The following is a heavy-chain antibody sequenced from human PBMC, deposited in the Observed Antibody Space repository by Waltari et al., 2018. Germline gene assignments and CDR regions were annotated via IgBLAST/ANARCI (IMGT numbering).Heavy chain of an antibody. CDR1: GFTFSSYA. Sequence: EVQLLESGGGLVQPGGSLRLSCAASGFTFSSYAMSWVRQAPGKGLEWVSAISGSGGSTYYADSVKGRFTISRDNSKNSLYLQMNSLRAEDTALYYCAKDTLGRSYGDYIPYYYYYMDVWGKGTTVTVSS. V-gene: IGHV3-23*01. D-gene: IGHD4-17*01. J-gene: IGHJ6*03. CDR2: ISGSGGST. CDR3: AKDTLGRSYGDYIPYYYYYMDV.